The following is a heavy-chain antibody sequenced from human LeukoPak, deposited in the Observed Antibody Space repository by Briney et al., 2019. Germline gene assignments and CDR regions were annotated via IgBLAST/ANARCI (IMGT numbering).Heavy chain of an antibody. CDR1: GDSINYYY. CDR2: IYYSGST. V-gene: IGHV4-59*08. Sequence: SETLSLTCNVSGDSINYYYCSWIRQPPGKELEWIGYIYYSGSTNYNPSLKSRVTISVDTSKNQFSLKLSSVTAADPAVYYCARHTTMAHFDYWGQGTLVTVSS. J-gene: IGHJ4*02. D-gene: IGHD5-18*01. CDR3: ARHTTMAHFDY.